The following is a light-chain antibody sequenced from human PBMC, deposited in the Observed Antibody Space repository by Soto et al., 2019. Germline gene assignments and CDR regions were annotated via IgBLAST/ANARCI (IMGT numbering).Light chain of an antibody. Sequence: EIWMTQSPATLSGFPGERATISCRASQSVSILLAWYRQKPGQAPRLLIYDASNRATGIPARFSARGTGTDFTLTISDVQPEDFAVYYCHQRQSWPRTFGQGTKV. J-gene: IGKJ1*01. CDR1: QSVSIL. CDR2: DAS. CDR3: HQRQSWPRT. V-gene: IGKV3-11*01.